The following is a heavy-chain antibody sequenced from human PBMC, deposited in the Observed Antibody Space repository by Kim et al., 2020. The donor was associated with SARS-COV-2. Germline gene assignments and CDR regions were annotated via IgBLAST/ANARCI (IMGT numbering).Heavy chain of an antibody. CDR3: ARYGSEYYDFDY. CDR2: ISSSSSYI. D-gene: IGHD3-3*01. Sequence: GGSLRLSCAASGFTFSSYSMNWVRQAPGKGLEWVSSISSSSSYIYYADSVKGRFTISRDNAKNSLYLQMNSLRAEDTAVYYCARYGSEYYDFDYWGQGTLVTVSS. V-gene: IGHV3-21*01. CDR1: GFTFSSYS. J-gene: IGHJ4*02.